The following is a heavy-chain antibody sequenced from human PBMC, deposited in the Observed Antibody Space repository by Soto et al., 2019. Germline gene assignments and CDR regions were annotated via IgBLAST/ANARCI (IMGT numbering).Heavy chain of an antibody. V-gene: IGHV4-31*03. CDR1: GDSMTTVGYY. Sequence: PSETLSLACTVSGDSMTTVGYYWTWIRQHPGQGLEWIGFISYSGSTYYSSSLKGRVAISADTSKSQFSLKLNSVTAADTAVYYCTRGDYWGQGTLVTVSS. CDR3: TRGDY. CDR2: ISYSGST. J-gene: IGHJ4*02.